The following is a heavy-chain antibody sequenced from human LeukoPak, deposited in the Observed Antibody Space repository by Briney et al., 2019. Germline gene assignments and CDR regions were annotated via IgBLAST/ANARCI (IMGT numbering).Heavy chain of an antibody. J-gene: IGHJ4*02. V-gene: IGHV4-4*07. Sequence: PSETLSLTCTVSGGSISSYYWSWIRQPAGKGLEGIGRIYSGGSTDYNPSLKSRVTISADTSKNQFSLTLTSVTAADTAVYYCARSGGTWSYNYWGQGTLVTVSS. CDR1: GGSISSYY. CDR2: IYSGGST. CDR3: ARSGGTWSYNY. D-gene: IGHD1-26*01.